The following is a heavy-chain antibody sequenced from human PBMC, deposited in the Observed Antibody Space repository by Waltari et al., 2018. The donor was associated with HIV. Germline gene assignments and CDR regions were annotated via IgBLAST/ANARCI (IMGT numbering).Heavy chain of an antibody. Sequence: EVQLVESGGGLVKPGESLKLSGAASGFIVSGCTMTGVRRAPGKGLEWVSSISGGGNYIFYADSVKGRFTISRDNAKNSLYLQLSGLRAEDAAVYYCARVGCSSTSCYTFDFWGQGALVTVSS. CDR1: GFIVSGCT. J-gene: IGHJ4*02. V-gene: IGHV3-21*01. CDR3: ARVGCSSTSCYTFDF. CDR2: ISGGGNYI. D-gene: IGHD2-2*02.